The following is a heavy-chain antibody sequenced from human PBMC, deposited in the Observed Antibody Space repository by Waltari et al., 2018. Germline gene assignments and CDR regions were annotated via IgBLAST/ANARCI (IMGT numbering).Heavy chain of an antibody. Sequence: QVQMQESGPGLVKPSETRSPTCNVPGGSIRRYSSSWIRRPPGKGLEWIGYIYSSGTTNNNPSLKSRVTISVDTSKNQFSLKLSSVTAADTAVYYCARDRYCSGGSCYGGGGAFDIWGQGTMVTVSS. V-gene: IGHV4-59*01. J-gene: IGHJ3*02. CDR2: IYSSGTT. CDR3: ARDRYCSGGSCYGGGGAFDI. CDR1: GGSIRRYS. D-gene: IGHD2-15*01.